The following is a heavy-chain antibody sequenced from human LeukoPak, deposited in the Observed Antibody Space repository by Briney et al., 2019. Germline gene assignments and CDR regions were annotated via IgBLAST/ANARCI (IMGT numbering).Heavy chain of an antibody. V-gene: IGHV4-59*01. D-gene: IGHD3-22*01. CDR3: ASYLYYYDSSGGDAFDI. Sequence: PSETLSLTCTVSGGSISSYYWSWIRQPPGKGLEWIGYIYYSGSTNYNPSLKSRVTISVDTSKNQFSLKLSSVTAAGTAVYYCASYLYYYDSSGGDAFDIWGQGTMVTVSS. J-gene: IGHJ3*02. CDR2: IYYSGST. CDR1: GGSISSYY.